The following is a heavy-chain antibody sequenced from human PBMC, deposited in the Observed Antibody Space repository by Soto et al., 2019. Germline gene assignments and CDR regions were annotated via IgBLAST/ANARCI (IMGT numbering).Heavy chain of an antibody. D-gene: IGHD4-17*01. V-gene: IGHV1-18*01. Sequence: ASVKVSCKASGYTFTRYGICWVRQAPGQGLEWMGWISAYNGNTNYAQKLQGRVTMTTDTSTSTAYMELRSLRSDDTAVYYCARYTPTVTTSTYYYYMDVWGKGTTVTVSS. J-gene: IGHJ6*03. CDR2: ISAYNGNT. CDR1: GYTFTRYG. CDR3: ARYTPTVTTSTYYYYMDV.